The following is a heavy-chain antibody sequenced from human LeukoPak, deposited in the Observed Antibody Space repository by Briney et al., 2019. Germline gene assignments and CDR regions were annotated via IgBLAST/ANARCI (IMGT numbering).Heavy chain of an antibody. CDR2: IKGDGSET. Sequence: PGGSLRLSCVASGSGFTFSEFWMGWVRQAPGERLEWVGNIKGDGSETYYVDSVKGRFTISRDNVKNSVYLQMNSLRADDTSLYRCAREAYCGGPSCFAVNYMDVWGKGTTVAVSS. V-gene: IGHV3-7*01. CDR1: GSGFTFSEFW. J-gene: IGHJ6*03. D-gene: IGHD2-21*01. CDR3: AREAYCGGPSCFAVNYMDV.